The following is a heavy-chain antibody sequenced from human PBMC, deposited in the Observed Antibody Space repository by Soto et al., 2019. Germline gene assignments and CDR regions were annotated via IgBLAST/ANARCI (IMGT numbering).Heavy chain of an antibody. Sequence: SETLSLTCTVSGGSISSSSYYWSWIRQPPGKGLEWIGNVYYSGGAKYNPSVKRRVSISVDTSKNQFSLNLSSVTAADTAVYYCTRDGDGRVTTNPYYYYGMDVWGPGITVTVSS. J-gene: IGHJ6*02. CDR1: GGSISSSSYY. CDR2: VYYSGGA. CDR3: TRDGDGRVTTNPYYYYGMDV. D-gene: IGHD2-21*02. V-gene: IGHV4-61*01.